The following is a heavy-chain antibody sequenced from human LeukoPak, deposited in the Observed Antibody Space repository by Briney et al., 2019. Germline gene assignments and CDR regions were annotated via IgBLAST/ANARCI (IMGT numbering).Heavy chain of an antibody. CDR2: IYPGDSNT. CDR3: ARFLYASGRIFDF. J-gene: IGHJ4*02. CDR1: GYIFSSYW. Sequence: GESLTLSCKGSGYIFSSYWIGWVRQMPGKGLEWMGIIYPGDSNTRYSPSFQGQVTISADKSISTAYLQWSSLKASDAAMYYCARFLYASGRIFDFWGQGTLVTVSS. V-gene: IGHV5-51*03. D-gene: IGHD3-10*01.